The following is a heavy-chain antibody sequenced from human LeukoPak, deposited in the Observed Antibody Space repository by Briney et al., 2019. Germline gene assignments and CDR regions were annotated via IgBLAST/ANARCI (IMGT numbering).Heavy chain of an antibody. J-gene: IGHJ5*02. CDR2: IYYSGNT. CDR3: ARQARLPAAMIRWFDT. D-gene: IGHD2-2*01. V-gene: IGHV4-39*01. Sequence: PSETLSLTCNVPGDSISSGNYYWGWIRQPPGKGLEWIGTIYYSGNTYYRPTLKSRVTISVDTSKNQFSLKLNSVTAADTAVYYCARQARLPAAMIRWFDTWGQGTLVTVSS. CDR1: GDSISSGNYY.